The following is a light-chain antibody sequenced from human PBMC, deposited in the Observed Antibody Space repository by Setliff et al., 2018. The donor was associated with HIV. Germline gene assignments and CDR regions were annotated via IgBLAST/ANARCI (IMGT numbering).Light chain of an antibody. CDR2: GNT. V-gene: IGLV1-40*01. CDR3: SSNTTSTTLVYV. Sequence: QSALTQPPSVSGAPGQRVTISCTGSSSNIGAYYDVNWYQQLPGTAPKLLIYGNTYRPSGISDRFSGSKSGNTASLTISGLQTEDEATYFCSSNTTSTTLVYVFGTGTKVTVL. CDR1: SSNIGAYYD. J-gene: IGLJ1*01.